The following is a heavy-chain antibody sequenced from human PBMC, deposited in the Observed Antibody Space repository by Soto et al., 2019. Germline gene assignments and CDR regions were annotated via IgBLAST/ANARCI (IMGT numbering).Heavy chain of an antibody. CDR3: TFNYAFWSGYYTGIWFDP. J-gene: IGHJ5*02. CDR1: GYTFTSYA. V-gene: IGHV1-3*01. CDR2: INAGNGNT. D-gene: IGHD3-3*01. Sequence: ASVKVSCKASGYTFTSYAMHWVRQAPGQRLEWMGWINAGNGNTKYSQKFQGRVTITRDTSASTAYMELSSLRSEDTAVYYCTFNYAFWSGYYTGIWFDPWGQGTLVTVSS.